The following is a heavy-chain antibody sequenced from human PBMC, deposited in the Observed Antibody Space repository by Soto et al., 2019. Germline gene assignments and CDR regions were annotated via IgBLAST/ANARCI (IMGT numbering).Heavy chain of an antibody. CDR1: GGSISSYY. J-gene: IGHJ5*02. CDR2: IYHSGSS. Sequence: PSETLSLTCTVSGGSISSYYWSWIRQPPGKGLEWIGYIYHSGSSNYNPSLKSRVTILLDTSKNQLSLKLSSVTAADTAVYYCARQMSVVVTPWWFDPWGQGTLLTVSS. V-gene: IGHV4-59*08. CDR3: ARQMSVVVTPWWFDP. D-gene: IGHD2-15*01.